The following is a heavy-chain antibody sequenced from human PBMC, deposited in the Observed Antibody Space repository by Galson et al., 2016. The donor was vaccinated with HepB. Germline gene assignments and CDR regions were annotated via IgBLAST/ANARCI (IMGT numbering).Heavy chain of an antibody. D-gene: IGHD3-10*01. CDR3: AKRGLVVQGGYYYGMDV. J-gene: IGHJ6*02. Sequence: SLRLSCAASGFTFDDYAMHWVRQAPGKGLEWVSGISWNSGSIGYADSVKGRFTISRDNAKNSLYLQMNRLRAEDTALYYCAKRGLVVQGGYYYGMDVWGQGTPVTVSS. CDR1: GFTFDDYA. CDR2: ISWNSGSI. V-gene: IGHV3-9*01.